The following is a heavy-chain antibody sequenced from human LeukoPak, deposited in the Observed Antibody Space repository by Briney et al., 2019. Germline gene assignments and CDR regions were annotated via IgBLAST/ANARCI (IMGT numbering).Heavy chain of an antibody. V-gene: IGHV3-64*01. CDR3: ARVGRGYSYGYLGLDN. CDR2: ISSNGGST. J-gene: IGHJ4*02. CDR1: GFTFSSYA. Sequence: QPGGSLRLSCAASGFTFSSYAMHWVRQAPGKGLEYVSAISSNGGSTYYANSVKGRFTISRDNSKNTLYLQMGSLRAEDMAVYYCARVGRGYSYGYLGLDNWGQGTLVTVSS. D-gene: IGHD5-18*01.